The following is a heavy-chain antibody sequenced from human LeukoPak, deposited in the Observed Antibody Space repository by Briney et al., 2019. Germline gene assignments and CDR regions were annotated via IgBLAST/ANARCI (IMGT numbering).Heavy chain of an antibody. V-gene: IGHV4-39*01. CDR1: GASISSSSYY. CDR2: IYCSGSS. Sequence: SETLSLTCTVSGASISSSSYYWGWIRQSPGKGLEWVGSIYCSGSSYYNPSLKRRITMFVDTSTNQFSLKLSSMTAADTAVYHCARSALYHYGSGDVYFDYWGQGTRVTVSS. CDR3: ARSALYHYGSGDVYFDY. J-gene: IGHJ4*02. D-gene: IGHD3-10*01.